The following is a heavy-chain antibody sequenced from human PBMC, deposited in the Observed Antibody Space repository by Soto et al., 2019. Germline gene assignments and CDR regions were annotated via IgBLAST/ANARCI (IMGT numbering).Heavy chain of an antibody. V-gene: IGHV1-18*04. J-gene: IGHJ5*02. D-gene: IGHD5-12*01. CDR3: VRDASSGYRGWWDP. CDR1: GYTFTTYG. Sequence: ASVKVSCKAAGYTFTTYGISWVRQAPGQGLEWMGLLIPYNGDRIYAQKFQGRVILTTDTATNTAYMELGSLRSDDTAVYYCVRDASSGYRGWWDPWGQGTLVTVSS. CDR2: LIPYNGDR.